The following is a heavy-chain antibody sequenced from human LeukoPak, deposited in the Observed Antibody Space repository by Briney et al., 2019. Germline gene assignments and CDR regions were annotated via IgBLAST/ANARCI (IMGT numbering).Heavy chain of an antibody. CDR3: ARDDYDSSGYYYLDAFDI. CDR2: ISSSSSTI. Sequence: PGGSLRLSCAASGFTFSSYSMNWVRQAPGKGLEWVSYISSSSSTIYYADSVKGRFTISRDNAKNSLYLQMNSLRAEDTAVYYCARDDYDSSGYYYLDAFDIWGQGTMVTVSS. V-gene: IGHV3-48*04. CDR1: GFTFSSYS. D-gene: IGHD3-22*01. J-gene: IGHJ3*02.